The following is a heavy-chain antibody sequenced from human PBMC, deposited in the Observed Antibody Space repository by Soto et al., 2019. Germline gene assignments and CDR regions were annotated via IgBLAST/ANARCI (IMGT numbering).Heavy chain of an antibody. Sequence: PGGSLRLSCTASGFTFGDYAMSWFRQAPGKGLEWVGFIGSKAYGGTTEYAASVKGRFTISRDDSKSIAYLQMNSLKTEDTAVYYCIRPRLMVYVTYYYYYGMDVWGRGTTVTVSS. CDR1: GFTFGDYA. J-gene: IGHJ6*02. D-gene: IGHD2-8*01. CDR2: IGSKAYGGTT. V-gene: IGHV3-49*03. CDR3: IRPRLMVYVTYYYYYGMDV.